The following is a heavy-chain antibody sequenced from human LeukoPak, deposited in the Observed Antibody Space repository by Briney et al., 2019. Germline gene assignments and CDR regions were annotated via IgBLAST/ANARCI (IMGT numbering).Heavy chain of an antibody. CDR1: GFTFSSYA. Sequence: GGSLRLSCAASGFTFSSYAMHWVRQAPGRGLEWVAVISYDGSNKYYADSVKGRFTISRDNAKNSLFLQMNSLRAEDTAVYFCTTDSGGGRPFDYWGQGTLVTVSS. CDR3: TTDSGGGRPFDY. V-gene: IGHV3-30-3*01. J-gene: IGHJ4*02. CDR2: ISYDGSNK. D-gene: IGHD6-6*01.